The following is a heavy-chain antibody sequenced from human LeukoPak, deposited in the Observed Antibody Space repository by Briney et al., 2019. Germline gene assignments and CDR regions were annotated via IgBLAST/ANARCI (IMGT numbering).Heavy chain of an antibody. Sequence: SETLSLTCTVSGGSINSDYWSWLRQPPGEGPEWIAYIYHTGKTNYNPSLKSRVTISIDTSKKQFSLKMRSVTAADTAVYYCAREYSSSSAPFDYWGQGTLVTVSS. J-gene: IGHJ4*02. CDR3: AREYSSSSAPFDY. V-gene: IGHV4-59*01. CDR2: IYHTGKT. D-gene: IGHD6-6*01. CDR1: GGSINSDY.